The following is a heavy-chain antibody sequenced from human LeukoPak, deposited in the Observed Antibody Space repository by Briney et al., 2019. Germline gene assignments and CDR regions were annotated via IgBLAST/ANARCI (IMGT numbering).Heavy chain of an antibody. CDR1: GFKFGDYA. CDR3: AKVIAVAAVSDY. J-gene: IGHJ4*02. Sequence: PGGSLRLSCATSGFKFGDYAMHWVRQAPGEGLEWVSGISWNSRSIDYADSVKGRFTISRDNAKNSLFLQMNSLRPEDTALYYCAKVIAVAAVSDYWGQGTLVTVST. D-gene: IGHD6-19*01. CDR2: ISWNSRSI. V-gene: IGHV3-9*01.